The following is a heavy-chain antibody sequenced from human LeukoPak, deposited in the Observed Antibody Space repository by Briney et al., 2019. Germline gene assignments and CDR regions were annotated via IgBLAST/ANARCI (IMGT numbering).Heavy chain of an antibody. V-gene: IGHV1-18*01. Sequence: GASVKVSCKASGYTFTSYGISWVRQAPGQGLEWMGWISAYNGNTNYAQKLQGRVTMTTDTSTSTAYMELRSLRSDDTAVCYCARDTPPSNYDFWSGYQGYYYYGMDVWGQGTTVTVSS. CDR1: GYTFTSYG. D-gene: IGHD3-3*01. CDR2: ISAYNGNT. J-gene: IGHJ6*02. CDR3: ARDTPPSNYDFWSGYQGYYYYGMDV.